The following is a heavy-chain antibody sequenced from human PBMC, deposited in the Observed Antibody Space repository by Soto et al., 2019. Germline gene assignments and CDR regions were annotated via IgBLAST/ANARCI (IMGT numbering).Heavy chain of an antibody. Sequence: QVQLVQSGAEVKKPGSSVKVSCKASGGNFRRYAISWVRQAPGQGLEWMGGILPIFGSPSHAQKFQGRVTVTADESTSTAYLALTSLTSEDTAMYYCVFGDCTTTSCSYYFYGLDGWGQGSPVTVSS. J-gene: IGHJ6*02. CDR1: GGNFRRYA. CDR2: ILPIFGSP. V-gene: IGHV1-69*01. CDR3: VFGDCTTTSCSYYFYGLDG. D-gene: IGHD2-2*01.